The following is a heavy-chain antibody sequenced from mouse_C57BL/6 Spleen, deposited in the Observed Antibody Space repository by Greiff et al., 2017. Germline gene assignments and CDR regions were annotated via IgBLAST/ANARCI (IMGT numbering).Heavy chain of an antibody. D-gene: IGHD3-2*02. V-gene: IGHV5-6*01. CDR1: GFTFSSYG. J-gene: IGHJ2*01. CDR2: ISSGGSYT. CDR3: ARLTAQATAFDY. Sequence: EVQLVESGGDLVKPGGSLKLSCAASGFTFSSYGMSWVRQTPDKRLEWVATISSGGSYTYYPDSVKGRFTISRDNAKNTLYLQMSSLKSEDTAMYYCARLTAQATAFDYWGQGTTLTVSS.